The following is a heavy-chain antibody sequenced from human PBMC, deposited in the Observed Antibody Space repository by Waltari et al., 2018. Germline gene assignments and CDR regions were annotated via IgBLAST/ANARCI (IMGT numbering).Heavy chain of an antibody. CDR2: INPSGGST. Sequence: QLQLQESGPGLVKPSETLSLTCTVSGGSISSSSYYWGWIRQPPGKGLEWMGIINPSGGSTSYAQKFQGRVTMTRDTSTSTVYMELSSLRSEDTAVYYCARAAEFTVTTPLTDWGQGTLVTVSS. CDR1: GGSISSSSYY. CDR3: ARAAEFTVTTPLTD. D-gene: IGHD4-17*01. J-gene: IGHJ4*02. V-gene: IGHV4-39*07.